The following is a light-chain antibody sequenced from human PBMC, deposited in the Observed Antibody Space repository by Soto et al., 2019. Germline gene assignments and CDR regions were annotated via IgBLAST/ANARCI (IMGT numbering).Light chain of an antibody. CDR2: DAS. V-gene: IGKV1-5*01. J-gene: IGKJ1*01. Sequence: DIQMTQSPSTLSASVGDRVTITCRASQSISSWLAWYQQKPVKAPKLLIYDASSLVSGVPSRFSGSGSVTEFTLTISSLQPDDFATYYCQQYNSYLWTFGQGTKVEIK. CDR1: QSISSW. CDR3: QQYNSYLWT.